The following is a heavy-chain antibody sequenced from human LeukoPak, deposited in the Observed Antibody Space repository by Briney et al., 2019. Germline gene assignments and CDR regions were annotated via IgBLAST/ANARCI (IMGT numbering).Heavy chain of an antibody. CDR1: GYSFSTYW. J-gene: IGHJ3*02. CDR2: IYPGDSDT. Sequence: GESLKISCKGSGYSFSTYWIAWVRQMPGKGLECMGIIYPGDSDTRYSPSFQGQVTISADKSINTAYVQWSSLKASDSAMYYCAKRQGMGAFDIWGQGTLVTVSS. V-gene: IGHV5-51*01. CDR3: AKRQGMGAFDI.